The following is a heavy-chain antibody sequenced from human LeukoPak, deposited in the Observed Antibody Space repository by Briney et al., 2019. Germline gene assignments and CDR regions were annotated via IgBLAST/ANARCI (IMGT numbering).Heavy chain of an antibody. V-gene: IGHV1-69*05. CDR2: IIPIFGTA. Sequence: ASVKVSCKASGGTFSSYAISWVRQAPGQGLEWMGGIIPIFGTANYAQKFQGRVTITTDESTSTAYVELSSLRFEDTAVYYCARGLRIAAAITDYYMDVWGKGTTVTVSS. CDR1: GGTFSSYA. J-gene: IGHJ6*03. D-gene: IGHD6-13*01. CDR3: ARGLRIAAAITDYYMDV.